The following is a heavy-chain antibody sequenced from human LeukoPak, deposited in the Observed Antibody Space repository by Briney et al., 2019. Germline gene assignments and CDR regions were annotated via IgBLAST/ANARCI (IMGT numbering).Heavy chain of an antibody. CDR2: IYHSGST. D-gene: IGHD1-26*01. J-gene: IGHJ4*02. CDR3: ARDGIVGARDSN. V-gene: IGHV4-38-2*02. CDR1: GYSISSGYY. Sequence: SETLSLTCTVSGYSISSGYYWGWIRQPPGKGLEWIGSIYHSGSTYYNPSLKSRVTISVDTSKNQFSLKLSSVIAADTAVYYCARDGIVGARDSNWGQGTLVTVSS.